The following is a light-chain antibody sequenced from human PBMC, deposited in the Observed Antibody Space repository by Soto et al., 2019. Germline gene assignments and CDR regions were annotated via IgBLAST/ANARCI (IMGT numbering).Light chain of an antibody. CDR2: KAS. CDR1: QSVSRW. V-gene: IGKV1-5*03. CDR3: QQYDSHST. Sequence: DIQMTQSPSTLSASVGDRVTITCRASQSVSRWVAWYQQKAGKAPKVLIYKASTLQYGVPSRFSGSGSGTEFTLTISSLQPEDFATYHCQQYDSHSTFGQGTKVDIK. J-gene: IGKJ1*01.